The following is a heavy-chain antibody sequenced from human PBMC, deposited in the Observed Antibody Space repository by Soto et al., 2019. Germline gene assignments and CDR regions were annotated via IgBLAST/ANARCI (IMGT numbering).Heavy chain of an antibody. Sequence: QVHLVESGGGVVQPGRSLRLSCAASGFIFSAYGMHWVRQAPGKGLEWVAFISYDGSNKYYVDSVKGRFTISRDNSKEMLYLQMNSLRAEDTAVYYCAKDLSSPTYGLEVWGQGTTVTVSS. CDR1: GFIFSAYG. J-gene: IGHJ6*02. V-gene: IGHV3-30*18. CDR3: AKDLSSPTYGLEV. D-gene: IGHD2-15*01. CDR2: ISYDGSNK.